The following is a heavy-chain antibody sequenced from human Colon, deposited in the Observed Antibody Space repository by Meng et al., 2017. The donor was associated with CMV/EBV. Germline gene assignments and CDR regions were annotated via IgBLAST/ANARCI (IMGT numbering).Heavy chain of an antibody. Sequence: EGSVFTFRTAWMNWVRQAPAKGLEWVGRLKTKDEGETTTYAAAVKGRVTMSRDDSGNMFYLQMDSLTGEDSGVYYCLTRPRDSDFHFWGQGTLVTVSS. J-gene: IGHJ4*02. D-gene: IGHD4-11*01. CDR3: LTRPRDSDFHF. CDR1: VFTFRTAW. CDR2: LKTKDEGETT. V-gene: IGHV3-15*06.